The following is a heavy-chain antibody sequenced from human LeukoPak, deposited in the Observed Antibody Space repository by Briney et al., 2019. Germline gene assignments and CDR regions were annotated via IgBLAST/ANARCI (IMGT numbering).Heavy chain of an antibody. CDR3: ARDGVEAYCGGDCYLPWFDP. J-gene: IGHJ5*02. D-gene: IGHD2-21*02. CDR2: IYYSGST. CDR1: GGSLSSGVSY. V-gene: IGHV4-31*03. Sequence: SQTLSLTCTVSGGSLSSGVSYWSWIRQHPGKGLEWIAYIYYSGSTYYNPSLKSRVTISVDTSKNQFSLKLSSVTAADTAVYYCARDGVEAYCGGDCYLPWFDPWGQGTLVTVSS.